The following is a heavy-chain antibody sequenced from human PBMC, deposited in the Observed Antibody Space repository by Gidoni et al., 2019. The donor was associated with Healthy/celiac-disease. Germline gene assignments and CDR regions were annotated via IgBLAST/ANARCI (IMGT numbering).Heavy chain of an antibody. Sequence: QVQLQESGPGLVKPSETLSLTCTFSGCSVSSGSYYWSWIRQPPGKGLEWIGYIYYSGSTNYNPSLKSRVTISVETSKNQFSLKMSSVTAAETAVYYCARDYGDYGGVDYWGQGTLVTVSS. CDR2: IYYSGST. D-gene: IGHD4-17*01. CDR3: ARDYGDYGGVDY. J-gene: IGHJ4*02. CDR1: GCSVSSGSYY. V-gene: IGHV4-61*01.